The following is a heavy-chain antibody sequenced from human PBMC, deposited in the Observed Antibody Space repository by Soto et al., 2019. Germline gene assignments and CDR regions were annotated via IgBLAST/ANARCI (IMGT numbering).Heavy chain of an antibody. CDR3: AIIPLEGYYDSSRDFDY. D-gene: IGHD3-22*01. CDR1: GFTFSSYG. J-gene: IGHJ4*02. Sequence: QVQLVESGGGVVQPGRSLRLSCAASGFTFSSYGMHWVRQAPGKGLEWVAVIWYDGSNKYYADSVKGRFTISRDNSKNTLHLQMNSLRAEDTAVYYCAIIPLEGYYDSSRDFDYWGQGTLVTVSS. V-gene: IGHV3-33*01. CDR2: IWYDGSNK.